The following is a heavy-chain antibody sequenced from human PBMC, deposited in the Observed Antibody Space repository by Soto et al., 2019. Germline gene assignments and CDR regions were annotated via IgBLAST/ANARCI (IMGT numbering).Heavy chain of an antibody. CDR2: INSDGTDI. D-gene: IGHD4-17*01. Sequence: EVNLVESGGGSVQPGGSLRLSCVASGFTFSSDWMHWVRQAPGRGLVWVSRINSDGTDITYADLVKGRFTISRDNDKNTLYLQMNNLRAEDTAVYYCARDTTTGLDNWGQGTLVTVSS. CDR3: ARDTTTGLDN. V-gene: IGHV3-74*03. J-gene: IGHJ4*02. CDR1: GFTFSSDW.